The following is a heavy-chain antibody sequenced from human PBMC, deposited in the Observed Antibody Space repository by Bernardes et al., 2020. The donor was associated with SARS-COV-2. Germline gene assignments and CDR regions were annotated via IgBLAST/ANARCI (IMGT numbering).Heavy chain of an antibody. CDR2: INPNSGGT. D-gene: IGHD1-26*01. Sequence: ASVKVSCKTSGYAFTSHFIHWVRQASGQGLEWMGWINPNSGGTNIARRFQGRVSMTTDTSSFTAYMELMSLRSDDTAVYFCGRDRDQWDLNYLAYWGQGTLVTVSS. J-gene: IGHJ4*02. CDR3: GRDRDQWDLNYLAY. CDR1: GYAFTSHF. V-gene: IGHV1-2*02.